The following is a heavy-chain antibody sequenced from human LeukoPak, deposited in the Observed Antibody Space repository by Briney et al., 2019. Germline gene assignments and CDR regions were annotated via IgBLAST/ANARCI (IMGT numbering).Heavy chain of an antibody. CDR3: ARGIAAAGTIIDY. Sequence: KPSETLSLTCTVSGGSISSYYWSWIRQPPGKGLEWIGYIYYSGSTNYNPSLKSRVTISVDTSKNQFSLKLSSVTAADTAVYYCARGIAAAGTIIDYWGQGTLVTVSS. J-gene: IGHJ4*02. D-gene: IGHD6-13*01. CDR2: IYYSGST. V-gene: IGHV4-59*08. CDR1: GGSISSYY.